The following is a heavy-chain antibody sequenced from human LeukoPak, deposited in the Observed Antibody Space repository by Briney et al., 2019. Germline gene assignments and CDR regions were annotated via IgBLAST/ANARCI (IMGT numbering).Heavy chain of an antibody. CDR2: INPNSGGT. J-gene: IGHJ3*01. V-gene: IGHV1-2*02. D-gene: IGHD1-26*01. CDR3: ARDRGSYGD. CDR1: GYTFTSYG. Sequence: GASVKVSCKASGYTFTSYGISWVRQAPGQGLEWMGWINPNSGGTNYAQKFQGRVTMTRDTSISTAYMELSRLRSDDTAVYYCARDRGSYGDWGRGTAVTVSS.